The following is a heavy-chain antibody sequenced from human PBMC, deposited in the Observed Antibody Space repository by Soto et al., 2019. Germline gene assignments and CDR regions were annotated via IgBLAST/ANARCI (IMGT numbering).Heavy chain of an antibody. D-gene: IGHD4-17*01. Sequence: SGPTLVNPTQTLTLTCTFSGFSLNTGGVGVGWIRQPPGKALEWLALIYWNEDKRYSPSLRSRLTITKDTSKNQVVLTMTNMDPVDTATYYCAHRGYGDYPRDNWFDPWGQGTLVTVS. V-gene: IGHV2-5*01. CDR2: IYWNEDK. CDR1: GFSLNTGGVG. J-gene: IGHJ5*02. CDR3: AHRGYGDYPRDNWFDP.